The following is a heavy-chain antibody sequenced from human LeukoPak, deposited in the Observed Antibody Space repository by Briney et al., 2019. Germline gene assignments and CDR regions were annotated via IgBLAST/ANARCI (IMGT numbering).Heavy chain of an antibody. Sequence: SVKVSRKASGGTFSSYAISWVRQAPGQGLEWMGGIIPIFGTANYAQKFQGRVTITADESTSTAYMELSSLRSEDTAVYYCAREGSPVVYCYGMDVWGQGTTVTVSS. V-gene: IGHV1-69*13. CDR1: GGTFSSYA. J-gene: IGHJ6*02. CDR3: AREGSPVVYCYGMDV. CDR2: IIPIFGTA.